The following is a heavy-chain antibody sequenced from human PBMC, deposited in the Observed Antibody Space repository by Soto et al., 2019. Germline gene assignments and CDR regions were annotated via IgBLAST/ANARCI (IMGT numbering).Heavy chain of an antibody. V-gene: IGHV3-30*18. CDR3: AKVGPYYDFWSGYYLDAFYI. CDR1: GFTFSSYG. D-gene: IGHD3-3*01. J-gene: IGHJ3*02. Sequence: GGSLRLSCAASGFTFSSYGMHWVRQAPGKGLGWVAVISYDGSNKYYADSVKGRFTISRDNSKNTLYLQINGLRAEDTAVYYCAKVGPYYDFWSGYYLDAFYIWGQGTMVTVSS. CDR2: ISYDGSNK.